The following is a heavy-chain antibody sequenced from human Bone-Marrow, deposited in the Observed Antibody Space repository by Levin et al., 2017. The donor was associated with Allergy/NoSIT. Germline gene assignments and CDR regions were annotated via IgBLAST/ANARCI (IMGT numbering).Heavy chain of an antibody. CDR2: IDPSDSYT. CDR3: ARTAWWVHCSSTSCYDWFDP. CDR1: GYSFTSYW. D-gene: IGHD2-2*01. V-gene: IGHV5-10-1*01. Sequence: GGSLRLSCKGSGYSFTSYWISWVRQMPGKGLEWMGRIDPSDSYTNYSPSFQGHVTISADKSISTAYLQWSSLKASDTAMYYCARTAWWVHCSSTSCYDWFDPWGQGTLVTVSS. J-gene: IGHJ5*02.